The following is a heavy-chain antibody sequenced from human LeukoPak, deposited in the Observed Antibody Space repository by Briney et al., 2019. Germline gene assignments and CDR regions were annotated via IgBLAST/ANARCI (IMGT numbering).Heavy chain of an antibody. CDR2: INPNSGGT. CDR1: GFTFTNYA. V-gene: IGHV1-2*02. D-gene: IGHD1-26*01. Sequence: GASVTVSCKASGFTFTNYAVNWVRQAPGQGLEWMGWINPNSGGTNYAQKFQGRVTMTRDTSISTAYMELSRLRSDDTAVYYCARGDSGSYYVHDYWGQGTLVTVSS. CDR3: ARGDSGSYYVHDY. J-gene: IGHJ4*02.